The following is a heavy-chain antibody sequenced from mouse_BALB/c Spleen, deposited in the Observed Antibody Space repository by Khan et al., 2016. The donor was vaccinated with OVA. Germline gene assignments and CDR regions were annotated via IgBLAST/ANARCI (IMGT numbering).Heavy chain of an antibody. D-gene: IGHD1-3*01. Sequence: EVELVESGGDLVRPGGSLKLSCAASGFTFSAYGMSWVRQSPDKRLEWVATINSDGYYTYYTDSLKGRFIISRDNAKNTLYLQMRSLNSEDTAMYYCASHLSGSFAYWGQGTLVTVSA. CDR3: ASHLSGSFAY. V-gene: IGHV5-6*01. CDR1: GFTFSAYG. CDR2: INSDGYYT. J-gene: IGHJ3*01.